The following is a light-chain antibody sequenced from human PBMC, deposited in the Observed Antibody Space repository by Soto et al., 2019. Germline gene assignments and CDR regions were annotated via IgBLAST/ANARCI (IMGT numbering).Light chain of an antibody. CDR3: SSWDDSLNGVV. J-gene: IGLJ2*01. V-gene: IGLV1-44*01. CDR2: NTD. CDR1: YSNIGDNL. Sequence: QSVLTQPPSASGTPGQRVTISCSGSYSNIGDNLVNWDQQIPRTAPKLLIYNTDQRPSGVPDRFSGSSSGTSASLAISGLQSDDEADYYCSSWDDSLNGVVFGGGTKVTVL.